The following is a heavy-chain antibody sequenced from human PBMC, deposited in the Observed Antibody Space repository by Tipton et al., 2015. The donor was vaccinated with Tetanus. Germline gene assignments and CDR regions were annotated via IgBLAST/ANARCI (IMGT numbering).Heavy chain of an antibody. CDR3: ARPEASGRARGFDI. J-gene: IGHJ3*02. Sequence: TLSLTCTVSGGSMSGSGHYGAWVRQSPGKGLEWIGSISYSGRTYYSPSLKSRVTMSVDTSKNLFSLTSVTASDTAVYYCARPEASGRARGFDIWGQGTKVTVSP. CDR1: GGSMSGSGHY. D-gene: IGHD3-10*01. CDR2: ISYSGRT. V-gene: IGHV4-39*02.